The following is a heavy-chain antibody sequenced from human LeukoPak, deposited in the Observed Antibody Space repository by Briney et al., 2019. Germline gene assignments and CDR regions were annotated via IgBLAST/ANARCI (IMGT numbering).Heavy chain of an antibody. CDR1: GGSISSGDYY. Sequence: SETLSLTCSVSGGSISSGDYYWAWIRQPPGKGLEWIGYIYFSESTFYNPSLKSRLTISLDASKNQFFLRLSSVTAADTAVYYCARAMTFHNWFDPWGQGTLATVSS. V-gene: IGHV4-30-4*01. D-gene: IGHD3/OR15-3a*01. CDR2: IYFSEST. J-gene: IGHJ5*02. CDR3: ARAMTFHNWFDP.